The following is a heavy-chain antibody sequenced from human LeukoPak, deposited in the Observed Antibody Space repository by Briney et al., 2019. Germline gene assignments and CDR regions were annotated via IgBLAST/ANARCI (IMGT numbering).Heavy chain of an antibody. V-gene: IGHV3-66*02. Sequence: GGSLRLSCAASGFTVSNNYINWVRQAPGKGREWVSVIYSGGNTYYADSVKGRFTISRDNSKNTLHLQMNNLRTEDTAVYYCARDRDYGGTLGYWGQGTLVTVSS. CDR3: ARDRDYGGTLGY. J-gene: IGHJ4*02. CDR1: GFTVSNNY. D-gene: IGHD4-23*01. CDR2: IYSGGNT.